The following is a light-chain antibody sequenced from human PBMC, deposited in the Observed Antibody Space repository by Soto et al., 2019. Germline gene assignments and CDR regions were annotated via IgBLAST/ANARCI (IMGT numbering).Light chain of an antibody. CDR2: DSS. J-gene: IGLJ2*01. CDR1: TGAVTSGHY. V-gene: IGLV7-46*01. CDR3: LLSYRGTWV. Sequence: QTVVTQEPSLTVSPGGTVTLTCGSSTGAVTSGHYPYWFQQKPGQAPTTLIYDSSNRYSWTPARFSGSLLGGKAALTLSGAQPEDEAEYYCLLSYRGTWVFGGGTKLTVL.